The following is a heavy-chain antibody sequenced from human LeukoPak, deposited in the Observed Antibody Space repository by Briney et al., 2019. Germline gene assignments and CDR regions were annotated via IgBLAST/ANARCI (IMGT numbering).Heavy chain of an antibody. CDR3: PKDQFAGGSYYSLDY. Sequence: GGSLRLSWAASGFTFSSDSVNCVRQAPGKGLEWVSSISSSSSYIYYADSVKGRFTISRDNAKNSLYLQMNSLRAEDTAVFYCPKDQFAGGSYYSLDYWGQGTLVTVSS. D-gene: IGHD2/OR15-2a*01. CDR2: ISSSSSYI. CDR1: GFTFSSDS. J-gene: IGHJ4*02. V-gene: IGHV3-21*01.